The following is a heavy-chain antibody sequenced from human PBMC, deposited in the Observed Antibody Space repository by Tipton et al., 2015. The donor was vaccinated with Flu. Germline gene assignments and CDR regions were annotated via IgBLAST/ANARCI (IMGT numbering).Heavy chain of an antibody. Sequence: TLSLTCVVSGDSISTDYFWGWIRQPPGKGLEWIGSVYHSGRAYYNPSLKSRVTISADTSKNQFSLKLTSVTAADTAVYYCARAVFKIGPDYWGQGALVTVPS. CDR1: GDSISTDYF. CDR2: VYHSGRA. CDR3: ARAVFKIGPDY. V-gene: IGHV4-38-2*01. J-gene: IGHJ4*02. D-gene: IGHD1-14*01.